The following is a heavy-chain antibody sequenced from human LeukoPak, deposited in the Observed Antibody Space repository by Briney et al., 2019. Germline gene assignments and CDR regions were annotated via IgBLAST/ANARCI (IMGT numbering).Heavy chain of an antibody. V-gene: IGHV1-18*01. CDR2: ISAYNGNT. CDR3: ARDLGGYDPGHFDY. CDR1: GYTFTSYG. D-gene: IGHD5-12*01. J-gene: IGHJ4*02. Sequence: ASVKVSCKASGYTFTSYGISWVRQAPGQGLEWMGWISAYNGNTNYAQKLQGRVTMTTDTSTSTAYMELRSLRSDDTAVYYCARDLGGYDPGHFDYWGQGTQVIVSS.